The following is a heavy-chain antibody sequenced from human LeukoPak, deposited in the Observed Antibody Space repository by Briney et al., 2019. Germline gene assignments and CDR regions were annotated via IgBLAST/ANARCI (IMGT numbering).Heavy chain of an antibody. J-gene: IGHJ4*02. CDR1: GYTFTGYY. CDR3: ARPPYSSSSPFDY. CDR2: INPNSGGT. D-gene: IGHD6-6*01. V-gene: IGHV1-2*02. Sequence: ASVKVSCRASGYTFTGYYMHWVRQAPGQGLEWMGWINPNSGGTNYAQKFQGRVTMTGDTSISTAYMELSKLRSDDTAVYYCARPPYSSSSPFDYWGQGTLVTVSS.